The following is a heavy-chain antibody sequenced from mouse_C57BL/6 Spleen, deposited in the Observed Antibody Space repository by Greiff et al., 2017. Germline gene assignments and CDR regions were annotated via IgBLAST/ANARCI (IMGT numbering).Heavy chain of an antibody. D-gene: IGHD2-3*01. Sequence: ESGPGLVKPSQSLSLTCSVTGYSITSGYYWNWIRQFPGNKLEWMGYISYDGSNNYNPSLKNRISITRDTSKNQFFLKLNSVTTEDTATYYCAQIYDGYFWGQGTLVTVSA. CDR2: ISYDGSN. CDR3: AQIYDGYF. J-gene: IGHJ3*01. V-gene: IGHV3-6*01. CDR1: GYSITSGYY.